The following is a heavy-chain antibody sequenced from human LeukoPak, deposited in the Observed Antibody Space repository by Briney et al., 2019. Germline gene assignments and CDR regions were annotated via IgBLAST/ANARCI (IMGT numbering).Heavy chain of an antibody. D-gene: IGHD6-13*01. CDR2: IYPGDSQI. V-gene: IGHV5-51*01. J-gene: IGHJ4*02. Sequence: GESLKISCKGSGYSFTSLWIGWVRQTPEEGLEWMGIIYPGDSQIKYSSSFQGQVTISADKSISAAYLQWSSLKASDTAIYYCARHVASSTWSTFGYWGQGTPVTVSS. CDR3: ARHVASSTWSTFGY. CDR1: GYSFTSLW.